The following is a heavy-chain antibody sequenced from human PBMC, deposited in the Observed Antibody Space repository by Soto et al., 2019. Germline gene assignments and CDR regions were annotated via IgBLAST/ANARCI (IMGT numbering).Heavy chain of an antibody. J-gene: IGHJ6*02. CDR2: IIPIFGTA. CDR3: TGNQQSHYYNGMDV. D-gene: IGHD2-2*01. Sequence: QVQLVQSGAEVKKPGSSVKVSCKASGGTFSSYAISWVRQAPGHGLEWMGGIIPIFGTANYAQKFQGRVTIHADESTSTAYMELSSLRSEDTAVYYCTGNQQSHYYNGMDVWGQGTTITVSS. CDR1: GGTFSSYA. V-gene: IGHV1-69*12.